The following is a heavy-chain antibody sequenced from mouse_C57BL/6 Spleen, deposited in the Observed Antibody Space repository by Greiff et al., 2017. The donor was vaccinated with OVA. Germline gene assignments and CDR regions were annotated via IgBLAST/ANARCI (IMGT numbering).Heavy chain of an antibody. CDR1: GYTFTSYW. V-gene: IGHV1-64*01. D-gene: IGHD1-1*01. J-gene: IGHJ1*03. CDR2: IHPNSGST. CDR3: ARPITTVVATGGYFDV. Sequence: QVQLQQPGAELVKPGASVKLSCKASGYTFTSYWMHWVKQRPGQGLEWIGMIHPNSGSTNYNEKFKSKATLTVDKSSSTAYMQLSSLTSEDSAVYYCARPITTVVATGGYFDVWGTGTTVTVSS.